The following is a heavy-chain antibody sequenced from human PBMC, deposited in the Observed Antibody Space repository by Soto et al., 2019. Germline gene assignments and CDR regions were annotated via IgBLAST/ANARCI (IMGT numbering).Heavy chain of an antibody. Sequence: GGSLRLSCTASGFTFRSYAMHWVRQAPGKGLEWVAAISDDGSNKYYTDSVKGRFTISRDNSKNTLYLQMNSLRAEDAAVYYCAKEGYSYGSEYFQHWGQGTLVTVSS. D-gene: IGHD5-18*01. CDR2: ISDDGSNK. V-gene: IGHV3-30*18. J-gene: IGHJ1*01. CDR1: GFTFRSYA. CDR3: AKEGYSYGSEYFQH.